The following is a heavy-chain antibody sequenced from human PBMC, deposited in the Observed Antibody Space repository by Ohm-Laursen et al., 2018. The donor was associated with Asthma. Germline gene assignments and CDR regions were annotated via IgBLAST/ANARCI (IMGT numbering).Heavy chain of an antibody. D-gene: IGHD3-22*01. J-gene: IGHJ4*02. CDR1: GYTLSDLS. Sequence: ASVKVSCKISGYTLSDLSMHWVRQAPGKGPEWMGGFDPEDGSTIYAQKFQGRVTMTEDKSTSTAYMELSSLRSEDTAVYYCAREYYYDSSGYPDYWGQGTLVTVSS. V-gene: IGHV1-24*01. CDR2: FDPEDGST. CDR3: AREYYYDSSGYPDY.